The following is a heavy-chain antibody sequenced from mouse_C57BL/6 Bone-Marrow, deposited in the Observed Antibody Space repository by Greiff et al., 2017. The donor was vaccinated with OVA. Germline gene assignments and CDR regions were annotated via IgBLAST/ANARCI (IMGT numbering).Heavy chain of an antibody. V-gene: IGHV1-81*01. D-gene: IGHD1-1*01. CDR2: IYPRSGNT. CDR3: ARTITTVPYYYAMDY. CDR1: GYTFPSYG. Sequence: QVQLQQSGAELARPGASVKLSCKASGYTFPSYGISWVKQRTGQGLEWIGEIYPRSGNTYYNEKFKGKATLTADKSSSTAYMELRSLTSEYSAVYFCARTITTVPYYYAMDYWGQGTSVTVSS. J-gene: IGHJ4*01.